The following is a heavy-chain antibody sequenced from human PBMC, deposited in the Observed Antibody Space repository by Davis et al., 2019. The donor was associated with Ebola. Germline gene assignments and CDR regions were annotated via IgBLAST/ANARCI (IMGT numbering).Heavy chain of an antibody. J-gene: IGHJ4*02. CDR2: IKQDGSEK. CDR1: GFTFSSYA. CDR3: AIANRGPVADTGDY. V-gene: IGHV3-7*03. D-gene: IGHD6-19*01. Sequence: GGSLRLSCAASGFTFSSYAMHWVRQAPVKGLEWVANIKQDGSEKQYVDSVKGRFTISRDNAKNSLYLQMNSLRAEDTAVYYCAIANRGPVADTGDYWGQGTLVTVSS.